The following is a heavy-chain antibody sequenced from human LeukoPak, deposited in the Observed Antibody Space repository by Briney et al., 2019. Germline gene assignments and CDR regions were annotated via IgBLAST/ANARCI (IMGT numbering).Heavy chain of an antibody. CDR1: GGTFGSYT. CDR3: ARTVVVTAEHAFDI. V-gene: IGHV1-69*06. Sequence: VASVKVSCRASGGTFGSYTISWVRQAPGQGLEWMGGIIPIFGTTNYAQKFQGRVTITADKSTSTAYMELSSLRSEDTAMYYCARTVVVTAEHAFDIWGQGTMVTVSS. CDR2: IIPIFGTT. D-gene: IGHD2-21*02. J-gene: IGHJ3*02.